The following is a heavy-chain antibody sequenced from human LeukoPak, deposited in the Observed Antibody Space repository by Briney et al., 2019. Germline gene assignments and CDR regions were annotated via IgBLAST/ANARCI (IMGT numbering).Heavy chain of an antibody. V-gene: IGHV3-23*01. CDR2: ISGFGGNT. D-gene: IGHD3-10*01. CDR3: ARDQEGSGAYPHFHS. Sequence: GGSLRLSCAASGFTFKSYAMSWIRQAPGRGLEWVSGISGFGGNTFYPDSARGRFTISRDNSKNTLYLQMNSLRNEDSAVYYCARDQEGSGAYPHFHSWGQGTLVTVFS. J-gene: IGHJ4*02. CDR1: GFTFKSYA.